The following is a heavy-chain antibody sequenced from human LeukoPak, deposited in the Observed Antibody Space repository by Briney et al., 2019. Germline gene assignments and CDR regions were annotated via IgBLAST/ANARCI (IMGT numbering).Heavy chain of an antibody. CDR3: ARACTIFGVVTKRGNNWFDP. CDR2: INHSGST. D-gene: IGHD3-3*01. Sequence: PSETLSLTCAVYGGSFSGYYWSWIRQPPGKGLEWIGEINHSGSTNYNPSLKSRVTISVDTSKNQFSLKLSSVTAADTAVYYCARACTIFGVVTKRGNNWFDPWGQGTLVTVSS. J-gene: IGHJ5*02. V-gene: IGHV4-34*01. CDR1: GGSFSGYY.